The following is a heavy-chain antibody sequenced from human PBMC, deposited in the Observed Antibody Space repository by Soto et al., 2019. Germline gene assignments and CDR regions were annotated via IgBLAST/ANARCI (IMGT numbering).Heavy chain of an antibody. CDR1: GGSISNYY. V-gene: IGHV4-59*01. CDR2: IFYSGST. CDR3: AKDSGYNYGYFRWFDP. D-gene: IGHD5-18*01. Sequence: SETLSLTCTVSGGSISNYYWSWIRQPPGRGLEWIGHIFYSGSTNCNPALKSRVTISVDTSKSQFSLKLSSVTAADTAVYYCAKDSGYNYGYFRWFDPWGQGTLVTVS. J-gene: IGHJ5*02.